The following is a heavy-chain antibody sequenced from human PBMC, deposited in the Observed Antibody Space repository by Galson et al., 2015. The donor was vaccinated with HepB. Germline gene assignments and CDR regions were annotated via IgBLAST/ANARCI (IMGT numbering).Heavy chain of an antibody. CDR2: ITSSGGNS. J-gene: IGHJ4*02. V-gene: IGHV3-23*01. Sequence: SLRLSCAASGFSFTRYAMTWVRQAPGKGLEWVSSITSSGGNSYYTDSVKGRLTVSRDNSKNTLLLQLNSLRAEDTAMYFCAKDGITVANNPYHFHYWGQGTLVTVSS. CDR3: AKDGITVANNPYHFHY. D-gene: IGHD2-15*01. CDR1: GFSFTRYA.